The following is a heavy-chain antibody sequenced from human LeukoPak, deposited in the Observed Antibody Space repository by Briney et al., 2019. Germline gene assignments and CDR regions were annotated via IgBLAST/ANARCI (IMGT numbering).Heavy chain of an antibody. CDR3: ARWGRIAAAGTSSLPLF. D-gene: IGHD6-13*01. V-gene: IGHV3-7*03. Sequence: PGGSLRLSCAASGFTFSRYWMNWVRQAPGKGLEWVANIKQDGSEKNHLNSVRGRFTISRDNAKNSVFLQMNSLRSDDTAVYYCARWGRIAAAGTSSLPLFWGQGTLVTVSS. CDR1: GFTFSRYW. CDR2: IKQDGSEK. J-gene: IGHJ4*02.